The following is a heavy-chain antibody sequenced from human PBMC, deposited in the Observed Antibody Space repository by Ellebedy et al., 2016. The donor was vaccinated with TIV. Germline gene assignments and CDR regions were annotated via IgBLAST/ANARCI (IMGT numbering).Heavy chain of an antibody. J-gene: IGHJ2*01. CDR1: GYTFSRHG. Sequence: AASVKVSCKTSGYTFSRHGLNWVRQAPGQGLEWMGWISTYSGNTKYAQKVQGRVTMTEDTSTDTAYMELSSLRSEDTAVYYCVTDLEDGNYVRFFDLWGRGTLVTVSS. V-gene: IGHV1-18*01. CDR3: VTDLEDGNYVRFFDL. D-gene: IGHD3-16*01. CDR2: ISTYSGNT.